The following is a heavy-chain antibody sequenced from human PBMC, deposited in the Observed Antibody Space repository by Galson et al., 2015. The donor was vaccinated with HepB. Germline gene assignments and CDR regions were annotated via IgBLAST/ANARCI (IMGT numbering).Heavy chain of an antibody. V-gene: IGHV4-34*01. D-gene: IGHD6-13*01. Sequence: ETLSLTCAVYGGSFSGYYWSWIRQPPGKGLEWIGSIYHSGSTYYNPSLKSRVTISVDTSKNQFSLKLSSVTAADTAVYYCAKLNRGIAAAGTEDYWGQGTLVTVSS. CDR3: AKLNRGIAAAGTEDY. CDR1: GGSFSGYY. J-gene: IGHJ4*02. CDR2: IYHSGST.